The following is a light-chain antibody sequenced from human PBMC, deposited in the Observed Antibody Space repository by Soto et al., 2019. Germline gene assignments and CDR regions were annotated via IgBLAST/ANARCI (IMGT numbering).Light chain of an antibody. CDR3: SSYAGTYTVL. V-gene: IGLV2-11*01. CDR1: NSDVSGYKY. Sequence: QSALTQPRSVSGSPGQSDTIYCTGTNSDVSGYKYVSWYQQHPGKAPKLMIYDVTQRPSGVPDRFSGSKSGSTASLTISGLQAEDEADYYCSSYAGTYTVLFGGGTKLTVL. J-gene: IGLJ2*01. CDR2: DVT.